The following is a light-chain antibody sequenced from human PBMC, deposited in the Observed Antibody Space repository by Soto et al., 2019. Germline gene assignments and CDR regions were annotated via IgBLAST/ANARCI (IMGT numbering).Light chain of an antibody. Sequence: EIVMTQSPATLSVSPGERATVSCRASQSVSSNLAWYQQKPGQAPRLLIHGASTRATGIPARFSGSGSGTEFTLTISSLQSEDFAVYYCQQYNNWLSTFGGGTKVEIK. J-gene: IGKJ4*01. CDR3: QQYNNWLST. V-gene: IGKV3-15*01. CDR2: GAS. CDR1: QSVSSN.